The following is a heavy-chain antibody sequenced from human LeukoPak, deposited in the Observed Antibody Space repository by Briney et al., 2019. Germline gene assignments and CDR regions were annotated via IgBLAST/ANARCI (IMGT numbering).Heavy chain of an antibody. Sequence: SETLSLTCTVSGDSLSSYHWSWIRQPPGKGLEWIGYIYDSGNTNYNPSLKSRVTISVDTSKNQFSLKMRSVTAADPAVYYCARTEQLWLKVDDWGQGTLVTVSS. CDR2: IYDSGNT. CDR3: ARTEQLWLKVDD. V-gene: IGHV4-59*01. CDR1: GDSLSSYH. J-gene: IGHJ4*02. D-gene: IGHD5-18*01.